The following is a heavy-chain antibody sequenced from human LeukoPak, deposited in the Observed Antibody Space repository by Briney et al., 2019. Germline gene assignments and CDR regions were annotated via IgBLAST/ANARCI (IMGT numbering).Heavy chain of an antibody. Sequence: GGSLRLSCAASGFTFSSYSMNWVRQAPGKGLEWVSYISSSSSTIYYADSVKGRFTTSRDNAKNSLYLQMNSLRAEDTAVYYCARDSDFWSAPQLFDYWGQGTLVTVSS. J-gene: IGHJ4*02. D-gene: IGHD3-3*01. CDR3: ARDSDFWSAPQLFDY. V-gene: IGHV3-48*01. CDR2: ISSSSSTI. CDR1: GFTFSSYS.